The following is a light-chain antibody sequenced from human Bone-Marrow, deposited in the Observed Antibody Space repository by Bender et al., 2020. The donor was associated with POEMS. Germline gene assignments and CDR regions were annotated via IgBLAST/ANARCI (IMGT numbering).Light chain of an antibody. J-gene: IGLJ1*01. CDR1: GSNIGGYP. CDR2: TNN. V-gene: IGLV1-44*01. CDR3: SSYTSSSTNYV. Sequence: QSVLTQPPSASGTPGQKVTISCSGSGSNIGGYPVNWYQQLPGTAPRLLIYTNNERPSGVPDRFSGSKSGTSASLAISGLQAEDEADYYCSSYTSSSTNYVFGSGTKVTVL.